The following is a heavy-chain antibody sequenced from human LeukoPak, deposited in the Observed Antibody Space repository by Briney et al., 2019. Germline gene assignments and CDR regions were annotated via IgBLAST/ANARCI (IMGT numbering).Heavy chain of an antibody. D-gene: IGHD5-24*01. Sequence: SQTLSLTCTVSGGSIGSGDYYWSWIRQPPGKGLEWIGYIYYSGSTYYNPSLKSRVTISVETSKNQFSLKLSSVTAADTAVYYCARAMGMATPDSDAFDIWGQGTMVTVSS. J-gene: IGHJ3*02. CDR3: ARAMGMATPDSDAFDI. CDR2: IYYSGST. CDR1: GGSIGSGDYY. V-gene: IGHV4-30-4*01.